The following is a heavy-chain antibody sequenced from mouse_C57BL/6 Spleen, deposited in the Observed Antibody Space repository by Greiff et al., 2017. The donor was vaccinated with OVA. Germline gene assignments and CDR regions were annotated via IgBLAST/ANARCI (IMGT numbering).Heavy chain of an antibody. CDR2: IDPSDSYT. J-gene: IGHJ2*01. CDR3: ARGDYGSSLDY. D-gene: IGHD1-1*01. V-gene: IGHV1-59*01. Sequence: VQLQQPGAELVRPGTSVKLSCKASGYTFTSYWMHWVKQRPGQGLEWIGVIDPSDSYTNYNQKFKGKATLTVDTSSSTAYMQLSSLTSEDSAVYYCARGDYGSSLDYWGQGTTLTVSS. CDR1: GYTFTSYW.